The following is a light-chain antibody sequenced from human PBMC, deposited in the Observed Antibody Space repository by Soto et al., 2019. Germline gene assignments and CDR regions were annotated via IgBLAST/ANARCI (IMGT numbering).Light chain of an antibody. CDR3: SSHTTRNTHV. J-gene: IGLJ3*02. Sequence: QSVLTQPASVSGSPGQSITISCTGTSSDIGGYNYVSWYQQHPGTPPQLMICEVSHRPSGVSNRFSGSTSGNTASLTSSGLQAEDEAYYYCSSHTTRNTHVFGGGTKLTVL. V-gene: IGLV2-14*01. CDR2: EVS. CDR1: SSDIGGYNY.